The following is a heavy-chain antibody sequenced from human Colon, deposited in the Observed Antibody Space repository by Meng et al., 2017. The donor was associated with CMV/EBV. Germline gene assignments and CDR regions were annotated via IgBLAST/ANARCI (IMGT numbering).Heavy chain of an antibody. CDR3: ARDSMKGGGFDH. J-gene: IGHJ4*02. CDR2: YLIKVDYYAE. CDR1: EFSFCDHY. V-gene: IGHV3-72*01. D-gene: IGHD3-10*01. Sequence: SEFSFCDHYMGWFGQAQGQGLGWVGGYLIKVDYYAEQYAASVKGRFTISKDDSKNSLYLQMSSLRTEDTAVYYCARDSMKGGGFDHWGQGTLVTVSS.